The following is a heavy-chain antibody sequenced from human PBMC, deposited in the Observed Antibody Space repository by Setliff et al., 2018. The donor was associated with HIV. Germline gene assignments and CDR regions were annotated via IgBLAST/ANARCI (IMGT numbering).Heavy chain of an antibody. J-gene: IGHJ4*02. V-gene: IGHV1-69*02. CDR2: TIPVLSMS. CDR3: ATSFGSGVAPFDN. Sequence: SVKVSCKAPEDTFNSYTIHWVRQTPGQGLEWMGRTIPVLSMSNFALKFQGRGSIFADKSTSTAYLGLNGLTSEDTAIYYCATSFGSGVAPFDNWGQGTLVTVSS. CDR1: EDTFNSYT. D-gene: IGHD3-10*01.